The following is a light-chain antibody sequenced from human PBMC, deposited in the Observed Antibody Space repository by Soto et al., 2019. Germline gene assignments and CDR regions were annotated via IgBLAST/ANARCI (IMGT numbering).Light chain of an antibody. V-gene: IGKV3-15*01. J-gene: IGKJ3*01. Sequence: EIVMTQSPATLSVSPGERATLSCRASQSVSSNLVWYQQKPGQAPRLLIYGASTRATGIPARFSGSGSGTEFTLTISSLQSEDFAVYYCQGRGFTFGPGTKVDIK. CDR3: QGRGFT. CDR2: GAS. CDR1: QSVSSN.